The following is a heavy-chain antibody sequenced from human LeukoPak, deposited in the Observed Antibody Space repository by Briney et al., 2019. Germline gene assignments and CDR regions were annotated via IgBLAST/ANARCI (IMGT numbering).Heavy chain of an antibody. CDR1: GYRFTSYW. Sequence: GESLKISCKGSGYRFTSYWIGWVRQMPGKGLEWMGVIYPGDSDTRYSPSFQGQVTISADKSVSTIYLQWSSLKASDTAVYYCARRGYSAFADSFFDSWGQGTLVTVSS. CDR2: IYPGDSDT. J-gene: IGHJ4*02. V-gene: IGHV5-51*01. CDR3: ARRGYSAFADSFFDS. D-gene: IGHD5-12*01.